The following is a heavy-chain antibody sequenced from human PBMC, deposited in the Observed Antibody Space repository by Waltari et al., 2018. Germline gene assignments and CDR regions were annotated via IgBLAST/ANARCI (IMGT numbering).Heavy chain of an antibody. CDR3: AGGDGGYYYYKMDV. Sequence: QVQLVQSGAEAKKPGSSVRVSCRASGGTFTSDSVNWVRQAPGKGLEWMGRIMPGISETRYAVTFQGRITVTADKSTGTVYMELSSLRSDDTAVYYCAGGDGGYYYYKMDVWGQGTTVTVSS. V-gene: IGHV1-69*02. D-gene: IGHD3-10*01. CDR1: GGTFTSDS. J-gene: IGHJ6*03. CDR2: IMPGISET.